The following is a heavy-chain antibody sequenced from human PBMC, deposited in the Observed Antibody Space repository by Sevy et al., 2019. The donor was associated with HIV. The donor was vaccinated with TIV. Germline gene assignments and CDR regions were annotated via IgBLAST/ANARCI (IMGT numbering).Heavy chain of an antibody. CDR2: ISRSSSTI. CDR1: GFTFSSYS. V-gene: IGHV3-48*02. Sequence: GGSLSLSCAASGFTFSSYSTNWVRQAPGKGLEWVSYISRSSSTIYYADSVKGRFTISRDNAKNSLYLQMNSLRDEDTAVYYCARERKMYDSSGYYFHFDYWGQGTLVTVSS. D-gene: IGHD3-22*01. J-gene: IGHJ4*02. CDR3: ARERKMYDSSGYYFHFDY.